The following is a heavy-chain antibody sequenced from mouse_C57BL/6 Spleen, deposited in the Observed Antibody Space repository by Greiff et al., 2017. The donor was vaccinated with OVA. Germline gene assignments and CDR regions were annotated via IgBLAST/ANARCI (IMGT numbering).Heavy chain of an antibody. D-gene: IGHD2-5*01. J-gene: IGHJ3*01. CDR1: GYTFTDYE. Sequence: VQRVESGAELVRPGASVTLSCKASGYTFTDYEMHWVKQTPVHGLEWIGAIDPETGGTAYNQKFKGKAILTADKSSSTAYMELRSLTSEDSAVYYCTGYSNLAWFAYWGQGTLVTVSA. CDR2: IDPETGGT. V-gene: IGHV1-15*01. CDR3: TGYSNLAWFAY.